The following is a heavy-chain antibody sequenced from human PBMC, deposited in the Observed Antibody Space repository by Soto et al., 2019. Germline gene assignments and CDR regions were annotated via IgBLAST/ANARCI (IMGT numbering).Heavy chain of an antibody. CDR1: GFTFRNYD. J-gene: IGHJ2*01. CDR3: ARDGTYGSGRGPDWYFDL. Sequence: EVPLVESGGGLVQPGGSLRLSCAASGFTFRNYDMHWVRQATGKGLEWVSAIGTLGDTYYADSVQGRFTISREDAKNTLYLQMNSLRDGDTAVYYCARDGTYGSGRGPDWYFDLWGRGTLVTVSS. V-gene: IGHV3-13*04. CDR2: IGTLGDT. D-gene: IGHD3-10*01.